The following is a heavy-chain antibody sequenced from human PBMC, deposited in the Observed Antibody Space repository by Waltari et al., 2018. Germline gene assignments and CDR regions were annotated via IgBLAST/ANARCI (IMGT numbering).Heavy chain of an antibody. CDR1: GGHFPTYG. Sequence: QVLLEQSGAEVKKAGPSVKVSCKVSGGHFPTYGVSWVRQAPGQGLEWMGKIILVLGEADYAQKFKGRLTITADKSTSTAYMELTSLRSDDTAVYYCAAHDSFDIWGQGTKVTVSS. V-gene: IGHV1-69*04. CDR2: IILVLGEA. J-gene: IGHJ3*02. CDR3: AAHDSFDI.